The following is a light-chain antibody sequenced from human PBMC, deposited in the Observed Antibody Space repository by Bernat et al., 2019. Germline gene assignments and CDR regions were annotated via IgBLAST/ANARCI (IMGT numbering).Light chain of an antibody. J-gene: IGLJ3*02. Sequence: QSVLTQPPSASGTPGQWVTISCSGSSSNIGSNYVYWYQQLPGTAPKLLIYSNNQRPSGVPDRFSGYTSGTSASLAISGLRSEDEADYYCAAWEDSLSGWVFGGGTKLAVL. CDR2: SNN. CDR3: AAWEDSLSGWV. CDR1: SSNIGSNY. V-gene: IGLV1-47*02.